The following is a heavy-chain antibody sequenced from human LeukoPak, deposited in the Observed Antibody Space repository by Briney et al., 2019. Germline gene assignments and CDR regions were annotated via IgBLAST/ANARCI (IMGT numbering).Heavy chain of an antibody. CDR1: GFTFSDYY. D-gene: IGHD6-13*01. V-gene: IGHV3-11*04. CDR3: AREGAAAGTPATGYFDY. J-gene: IGHJ4*02. Sequence: PGGSLRLSCVASGFTFSDYYMSWIRQAPGRGREWVSYISSSGRTKYYADSVKGRVTISMENAKNELYLQMNSLRAEDTAVYYCAREGAAAGTPATGYFDYWGQGTLVTVSS. CDR2: ISSSGRTK.